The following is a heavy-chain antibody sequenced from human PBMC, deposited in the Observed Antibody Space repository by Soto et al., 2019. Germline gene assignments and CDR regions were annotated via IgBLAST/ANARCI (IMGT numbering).Heavy chain of an antibody. CDR3: ARDQCISTSCYGAYGMDV. V-gene: IGHV1-69*12. D-gene: IGHD2-2*01. Sequence: QVQLVQSGAEVKKPGSSVKVSCKASGGTFISYAIRWVRQAPGQVLEWMGGIIPICGTANCAQQFHGRVTITADESTITAYMEMSSLRSEDTAVYYCARDQCISTSCYGAYGMDVWGQGTTVTVSS. CDR2: IIPICGTA. CDR1: GGTFISYA. J-gene: IGHJ6*02.